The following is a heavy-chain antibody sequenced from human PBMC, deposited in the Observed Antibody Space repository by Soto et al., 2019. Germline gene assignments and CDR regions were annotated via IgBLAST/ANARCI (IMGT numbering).Heavy chain of an antibody. CDR3: EKDRVVVVVAATEIDP. V-gene: IGHV3-23*01. Sequence: GGSLRLSCAASGFTFSSYAMSWVRQAPGKGLEWVSAISGSGGSTYYADSVKGRFTISRDNSRNTLYLQMTSLRAEDTAVYYCEKDRVVVVVAATEIDPWGQGTLVTVSS. J-gene: IGHJ5*02. D-gene: IGHD2-15*01. CDR2: ISGSGGST. CDR1: GFTFSSYA.